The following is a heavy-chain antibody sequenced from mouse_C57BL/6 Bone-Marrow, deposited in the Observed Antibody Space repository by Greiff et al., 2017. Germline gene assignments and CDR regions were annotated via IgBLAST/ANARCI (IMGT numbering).Heavy chain of an antibody. CDR2: IDPSDSYT. CDR1: GYTFTSYW. J-gene: IGHJ3*01. V-gene: IGHV1-50*01. CDR3: ARFGSPAWFAY. D-gene: IGHD1-1*01. Sequence: QVQLQQPGAELVKPGASVKLSCKASGYTFTSYWMQWVKQRPGQGLEWIGEIDPSDSYTNYNQKFKGKATLTVDTSSSTAYMQLSSLTSEDSAVXYCARFGSPAWFAYWGQGTLVTVSA.